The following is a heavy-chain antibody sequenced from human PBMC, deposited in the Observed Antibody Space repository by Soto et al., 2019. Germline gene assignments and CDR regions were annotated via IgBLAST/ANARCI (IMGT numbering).Heavy chain of an antibody. V-gene: IGHV4-34*01. D-gene: IGHD3-10*01. Sequence: QVQLQQWGAGLLKPSETLSLSCAVYGGDFNDNYYTWFRQPPGKGLEWIGEISRSGTTKYIPSLKLRAFLSFDTSKTQVSRTVSSATAAGTAVYYCATALWFGTPVELWGQGDLVSVSS. CDR3: ATALWFGTPVEL. J-gene: IGHJ5*02. CDR2: ISRSGTT. CDR1: GGDFNDNY.